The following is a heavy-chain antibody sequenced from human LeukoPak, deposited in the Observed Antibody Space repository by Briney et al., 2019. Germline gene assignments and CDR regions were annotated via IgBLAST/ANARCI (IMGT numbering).Heavy chain of an antibody. CDR3: ARGYDFWSGYYLDY. J-gene: IGHJ4*02. V-gene: IGHV4-34*01. D-gene: IGHD3-3*01. CDR1: GGSFSGYY. Sequence: SETLSLTCAVYGGSFSGYYWSWIRQPPGKGLEWIGEINHSGSTNYNPSLKSRVTISVDTSKNRFSLKLSSVTAADTAVYYCARGYDFWSGYYLDYWGQGTLVTVSS. CDR2: INHSGST.